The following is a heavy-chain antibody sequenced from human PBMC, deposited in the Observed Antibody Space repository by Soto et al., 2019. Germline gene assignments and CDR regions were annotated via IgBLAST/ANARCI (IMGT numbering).Heavy chain of an antibody. J-gene: IGHJ4*02. V-gene: IGHV4-31*03. D-gene: IGHD2-2*01. CDR1: GGSISSGGYY. Sequence: QVQLHESGPGLVKPSQTLSLTCPVAGGSISSGGYYWSWIRQHPGKGLEWIGYLYYTGSTSYNPSLKGRVTISGDTSKNQFSLRRSSVTAADTAMSYCARGGYCSSTSCLFNYWGQGNLVTVPS. CDR2: LYYTGST. CDR3: ARGGYCSSTSCLFNY.